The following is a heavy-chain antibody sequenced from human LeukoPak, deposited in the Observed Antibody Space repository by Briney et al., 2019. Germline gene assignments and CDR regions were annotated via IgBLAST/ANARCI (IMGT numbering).Heavy chain of an antibody. D-gene: IGHD6-19*01. CDR3: ARESYSSGWYGPGYYYGMDV. Sequence: GGSLRLSCAASGFTFDDYGMSWVRQAPGKGLEWVSSISSSSSYIYYADSVKGRFTISRDNAKNSLYLQMNSLRAEDTAVYYCARESYSSGWYGPGYYYGMDVWGQGTTVTVSS. J-gene: IGHJ6*02. V-gene: IGHV3-21*01. CDR2: ISSSSSYI. CDR1: GFTFDDYG.